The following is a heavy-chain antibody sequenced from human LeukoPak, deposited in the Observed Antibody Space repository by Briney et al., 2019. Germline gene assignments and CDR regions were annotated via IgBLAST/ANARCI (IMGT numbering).Heavy chain of an antibody. CDR1: GDPFTTND. D-gene: IGHD6-13*01. Sequence: EASVKVSCKASGDPFTTNDINWVRQATGQGLQWMGWMNPNSGNTGSTQKFQGRVTMTRNISISTAYMELTNLRSEDTAVYYCARVTAAGTWTFDIWGQGTTVSVSS. CDR2: MNPNSGNT. V-gene: IGHV1-8*01. J-gene: IGHJ3*02. CDR3: ARVTAAGTWTFDI.